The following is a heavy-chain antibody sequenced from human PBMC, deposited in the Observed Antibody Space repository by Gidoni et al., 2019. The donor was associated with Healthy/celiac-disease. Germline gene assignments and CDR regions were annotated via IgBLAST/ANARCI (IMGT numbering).Heavy chain of an antibody. CDR3: TTDSSGYYYGSGSYLFDC. J-gene: IGHJ4*02. CDR2: IKSKTYGGTT. D-gene: IGHD3-10*01. CDR1: GVTFSNAW. Sequence: EVQLVESGGGLVKPGGSLRLSCAASGVTFSNAWTSWLRQAPGKGLEWVGRIKSKTYGGTTDYAAPVKGRFTISRDDSKNTLYLQMNSLKTEDTAVYYCTTDSSGYYYGSGSYLFDCWGQGTLVTVSS. V-gene: IGHV3-15*01.